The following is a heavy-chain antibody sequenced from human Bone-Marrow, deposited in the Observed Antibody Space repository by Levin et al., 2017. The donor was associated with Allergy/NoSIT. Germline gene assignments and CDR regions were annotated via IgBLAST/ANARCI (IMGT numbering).Heavy chain of an antibody. CDR2: IYYSGST. D-gene: IGHD2-8*01. CDR1: GGSVSSGSYY. J-gene: IGHJ6*02. CDR3: ARGEQGVPDG. Sequence: SETLSLTCTVSGGSVSSGSYYWSWIRQPPGKGLEWIGYIYYSGSTNYNPSLKSRVTISVDTSKNQFSLKLSSVTAADTAVYYCARGEQGVPDGWGQGTTVTVSS. V-gene: IGHV4-61*01.